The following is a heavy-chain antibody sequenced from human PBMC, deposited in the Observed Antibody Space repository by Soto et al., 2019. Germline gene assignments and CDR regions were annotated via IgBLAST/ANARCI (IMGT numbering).Heavy chain of an antibody. CDR1: GGSISSSSYY. J-gene: IGHJ4*02. V-gene: IGHV4-39*01. CDR2: IYYSGST. Sequence: QLQLQESGPGLVKPSETLSLTCTVSGGSISSSSYYWGWIRQPPGKGLEWIGSIYYSGSTYYNPSLKRRVTISVDTSKNQFSLKLSSVTAADTAVSYCARLEAAAGTRVDYWGQGTLVTVSS. CDR3: ARLEAAAGTRVDY. D-gene: IGHD6-13*01.